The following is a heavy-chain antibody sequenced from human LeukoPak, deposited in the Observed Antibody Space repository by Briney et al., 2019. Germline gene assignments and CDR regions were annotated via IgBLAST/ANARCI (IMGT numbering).Heavy chain of an antibody. CDR2: IHYNGST. V-gene: IGHV4-31*03. CDR3: ARDLVPSLAAPGLWFDP. J-gene: IGHJ5*02. Sequence: PSETLSLTCTVSGGSISSGGYYWSWIRQHPGKGLEWIGYIHYNGSTYYNPSLKSRVTISVDTSKNQFSLKLSSVTAADTAVYYCARDLVPSLAAPGLWFDPWGQGTLVTVSS. CDR1: GGSISSGGYY. D-gene: IGHD6-6*01.